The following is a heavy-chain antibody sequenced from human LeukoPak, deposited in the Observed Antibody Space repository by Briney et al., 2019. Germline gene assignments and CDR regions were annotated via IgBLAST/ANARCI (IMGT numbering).Heavy chain of an antibody. Sequence: GGSLRLSCAASGFTFSNYGMHWVRQAPGKGLEWVAFIRCDGSNKYYGDSVKGRFTISRDNSKNTLYLQMNSLRAEDTAVYYCAKAPNLVAAPDYWGQGTLVTVSS. D-gene: IGHD2-15*01. CDR2: IRCDGSNK. J-gene: IGHJ4*02. CDR1: GFTFSNYG. CDR3: AKAPNLVAAPDY. V-gene: IGHV3-30*02.